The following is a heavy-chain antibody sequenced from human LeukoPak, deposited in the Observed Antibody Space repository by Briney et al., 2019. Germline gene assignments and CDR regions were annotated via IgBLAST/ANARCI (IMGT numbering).Heavy chain of an antibody. CDR3: ARRDAKSYYDSSGWVYYFDY. J-gene: IGHJ4*02. CDR1: GNTFTSYY. Sequence: EASVTVSCKASGNTFTSYYMHWVRQAPGQGLEWMGWINPNSGGTNYAQKFQGRVTMTRDTSISTAYMELSRLRSDDTAVYYCARRDAKSYYDSSGWVYYFDYWGQGTLVTVSS. D-gene: IGHD3-22*01. CDR2: INPNSGGT. V-gene: IGHV1-2*02.